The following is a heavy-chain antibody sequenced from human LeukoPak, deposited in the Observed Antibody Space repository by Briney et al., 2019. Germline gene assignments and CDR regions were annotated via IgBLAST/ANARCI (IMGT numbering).Heavy chain of an antibody. D-gene: IGHD6-19*01. CDR3: ARGAPTEYSSDL. Sequence: GASVRVSCKASGYTFTSYDINWVRQATGQGLEWMGWMIPNSGNTGYAQKFQGRVTMTRNTSTGTAYMELSSLRSEDTALYYCARGAPTEYSSDLWGQGTLVTVSS. V-gene: IGHV1-8*01. CDR1: GYTFTSYD. CDR2: MIPNSGNT. J-gene: IGHJ4*02.